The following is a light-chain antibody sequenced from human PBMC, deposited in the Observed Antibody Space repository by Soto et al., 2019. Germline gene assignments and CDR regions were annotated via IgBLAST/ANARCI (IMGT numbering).Light chain of an antibody. CDR3: QQRSNWPIT. J-gene: IGKJ5*01. V-gene: IGKV3-11*01. CDR2: DAS. CDR1: QSVSSY. Sequence: EIVLTQSPATLSLSPGERATLSCRASQSVSSYLAWYQQKPGQAPRLLIYDASNRATGIPARFSGSESGTDFTLTNSSLEPEDFTVYYCQQRSNWPITFGQGTRLEIK.